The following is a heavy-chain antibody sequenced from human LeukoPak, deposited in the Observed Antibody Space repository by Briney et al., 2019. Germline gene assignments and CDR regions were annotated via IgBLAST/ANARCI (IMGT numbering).Heavy chain of an antibody. J-gene: IGHJ4*02. CDR1: GGTFSSYA. Sequence: ASVKVSCKASGGTFSSYAISWVRQAPGQGLEWMGGIIPIFVTANYAQKFQGRVTLTADESTSTAYMELSSLRSEDTAVYYCAREGITFGGVIVPPSDYWGQGTLVTVSS. CDR3: AREGITFGGVIVPPSDY. V-gene: IGHV1-69*13. D-gene: IGHD3-16*02. CDR2: IIPIFVTA.